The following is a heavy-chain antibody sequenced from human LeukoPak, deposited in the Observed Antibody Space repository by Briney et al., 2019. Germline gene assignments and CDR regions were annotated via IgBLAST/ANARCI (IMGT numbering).Heavy chain of an antibody. J-gene: IGHJ4*02. D-gene: IGHD2-2*01. Sequence: SETLSLTCAVYGGSFSGYYWSWIRQPPGKGLEWIGEINNSGSTNYNPSLKSRVTISVDTSKNQFSLKLSSVTAADTAVYYCARLPAAATPDYWGQGTLVTVSS. CDR2: INNSGST. V-gene: IGHV4-34*01. CDR1: GGSFSGYY. CDR3: ARLPAAATPDY.